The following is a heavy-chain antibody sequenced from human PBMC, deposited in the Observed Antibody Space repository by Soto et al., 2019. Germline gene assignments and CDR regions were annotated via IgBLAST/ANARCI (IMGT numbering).Heavy chain of an antibody. CDR3: ARVAPRVVAAKYYYYGMDV. Sequence: QVQLVQSGAEVKKPGASVKVSCKASGYTFTSYGISWVRQAPGQGLEWMGWISAYNGNTNYAQKLQGRVTMTTDTSTSTAYMELRSLRSDDTAVYYCARVAPRVVAAKYYYYGMDVCGQGTKVTVSS. CDR2: ISAYNGNT. J-gene: IGHJ6*02. V-gene: IGHV1-18*01. CDR1: GYTFTSYG. D-gene: IGHD2-15*01.